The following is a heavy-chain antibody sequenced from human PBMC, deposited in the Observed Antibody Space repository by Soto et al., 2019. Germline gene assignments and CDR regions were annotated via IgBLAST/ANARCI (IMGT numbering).Heavy chain of an antibody. Sequence: QLQLQESGPGLVKPSETLSLTCTVSGGSISSSSYYWGWIRQPPGKGLEWIGSIYYSGSTYYNPSLKSRVTISVDTSKNQFSLKLSSVTAADTAVYYCARARIAAPYYFDYWGQGTLVTVSS. CDR2: IYYSGST. D-gene: IGHD6-6*01. CDR3: ARARIAAPYYFDY. V-gene: IGHV4-39*01. J-gene: IGHJ4*02. CDR1: GGSISSSSYY.